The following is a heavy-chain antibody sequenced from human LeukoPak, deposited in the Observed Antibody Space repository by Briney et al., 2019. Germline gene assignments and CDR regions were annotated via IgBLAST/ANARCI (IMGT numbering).Heavy chain of an antibody. Sequence: GGSLRLSCEASGFTFSSYAMIWVRQAPGKGLEWVSSISSSSSYIYYADSVKGRFTISRDNAKNSLYLQMNSLRAEDTAVYYCARDRRPAPITYDAFDIWGQGTMVTVSS. CDR2: ISSSSSYI. V-gene: IGHV3-21*01. J-gene: IGHJ3*02. CDR1: GFTFSSYA. D-gene: IGHD2-2*01. CDR3: ARDRRPAPITYDAFDI.